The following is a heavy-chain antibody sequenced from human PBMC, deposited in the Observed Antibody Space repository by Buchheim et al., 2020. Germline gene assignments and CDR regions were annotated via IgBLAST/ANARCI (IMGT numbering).Heavy chain of an antibody. CDR2: MDGSGRS. Sequence: QVQLQESGPGLVKPSETLSLTCSVSGGSIFTYYWSWIRQAPGKGLEWIGYMDGSGRSNYNPSLTSRVTISVHTSKKQFALNLSSVTAADTAIYYCAKKRSDNWFDPWGQGTL. CDR1: GGSIFTYY. J-gene: IGHJ5*02. V-gene: IGHV4-59*01. CDR3: AKKRSDNWFDP.